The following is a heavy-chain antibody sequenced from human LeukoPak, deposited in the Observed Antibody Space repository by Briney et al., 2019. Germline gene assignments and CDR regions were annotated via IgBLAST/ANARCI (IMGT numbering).Heavy chain of an antibody. J-gene: IGHJ4*02. Sequence: GSLRLSCAASGFTFSSYAMNWVRQAPGKGLEWVSSISGSDGSSTSYADSVKGRFTISRDNAKNTLYLQMNSLRAEDTAVYYCARAHRMITFGGVIVYFDYWGQGTLVTVSS. CDR2: ISGSDGSST. CDR3: ARAHRMITFGGVIVYFDY. V-gene: IGHV3-74*01. CDR1: GFTFSSYA. D-gene: IGHD3-16*02.